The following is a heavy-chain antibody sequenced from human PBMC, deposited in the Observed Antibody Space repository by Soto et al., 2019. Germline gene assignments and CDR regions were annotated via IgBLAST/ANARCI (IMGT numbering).Heavy chain of an antibody. CDR2: INPSGGST. D-gene: IGHD2-8*01. CDR3: AREGEGIVLDP. J-gene: IGHJ5*02. V-gene: IGHV1-46*03. CDR1: GYTFTSYY. Sequence: QVQLVQSGAEVKKPGASVKVSCKASGYTFTSYYMHWVRQAPGQGLEWMGIINPSGGSTSYAQKFKGRVTTPRDTSTSTVYMELSSLRSEDTAVYCCAREGEGIVLDPWGQGTLVTVSS.